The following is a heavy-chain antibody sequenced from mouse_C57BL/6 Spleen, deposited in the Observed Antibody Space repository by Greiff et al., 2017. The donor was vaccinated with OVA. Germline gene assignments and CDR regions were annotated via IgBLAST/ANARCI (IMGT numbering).Heavy chain of an antibody. V-gene: IGHV13-2*01. CDR2: ITVKSDNSGA. CDR1: GFTFSNYR. J-gene: IGHJ1*03. D-gene: IGHD1-1*01. CDR3: SRSRYDSSYWYFDV. Sequence: VKLVETGGGLVRPGNSLKLSCVTSGFTFSNYRMHWLRQPPGKRLEWIAVITVKSDNSGANSAESVKGSFAISRDDSKSSVYLERNRLREEDTATYCCSRSRYDSSYWYFDVWGTGTTVTVSS.